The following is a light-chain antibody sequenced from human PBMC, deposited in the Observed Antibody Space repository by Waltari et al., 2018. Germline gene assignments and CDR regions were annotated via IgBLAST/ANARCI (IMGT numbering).Light chain of an antibody. CDR3: HQYSTPPLT. CDR1: QSISGW. J-gene: IGKJ4*01. V-gene: IGKV1-5*03. Sequence: DIQMTQSPSTLSASVGARVTITCRASQSISGWLAWYHQKPGKAPKLLIYKASTLESGVPSRFSGSGSGTEFTLTISSLQPDDFATYYCHQYSTPPLTFGGGTKVEIK. CDR2: KAS.